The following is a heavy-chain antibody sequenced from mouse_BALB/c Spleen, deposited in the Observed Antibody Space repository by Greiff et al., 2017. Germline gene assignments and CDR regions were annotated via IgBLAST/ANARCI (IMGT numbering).Heavy chain of an antibody. J-gene: IGHJ3*01. Sequence: VKVVESGPGLVAPSQSLSITCTVSGFSLTSYGVHWVRQPPGKGLEWLGVIWAGGSTNYNSALMSRLSISKDNSKSQVFLKMNSLQTDDTAMYYCARDRNWAWFAYWGQGTLVTVSA. CDR2: IWAGGST. CDR1: GFSLTSYG. CDR3: ARDRNWAWFAY. D-gene: IGHD4-1*01. V-gene: IGHV2-9*02.